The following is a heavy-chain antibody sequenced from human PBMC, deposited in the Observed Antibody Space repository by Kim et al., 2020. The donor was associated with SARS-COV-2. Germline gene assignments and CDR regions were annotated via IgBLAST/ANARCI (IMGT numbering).Heavy chain of an antibody. CDR3: ARRGPSYGPYWAFDI. CDR2: INPNSGGT. J-gene: IGHJ3*02. CDR1: GYTFTGFY. Sequence: ASVKVSCKASGYTFTGFYIHWVRQAPGQGLEWMGWINPNSGGTNCAQNFQGWVTMTRDTSTSTAYMELSRLTSDDTAVYYCARRGPSYGPYWAFDIWGQGTMVTVPS. D-gene: IGHD5-18*01. V-gene: IGHV1-2*04.